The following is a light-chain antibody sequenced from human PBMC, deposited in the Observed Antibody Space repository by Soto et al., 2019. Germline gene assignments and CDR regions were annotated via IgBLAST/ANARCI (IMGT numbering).Light chain of an antibody. CDR1: QSVSSN. CDR3: QQYNNWPGWA. J-gene: IGKJ1*01. CDR2: GAS. V-gene: IGKV3-15*01. Sequence: EIVMTQSPVTLSVSPGERVTLSCRASQSVSSNLAWYQQKPGQAPRLLIYGASTRATGIPARFSGSGSGTEFTLTISSLQSEDLAVYYCQQYNNWPGWAFGQGTKVE.